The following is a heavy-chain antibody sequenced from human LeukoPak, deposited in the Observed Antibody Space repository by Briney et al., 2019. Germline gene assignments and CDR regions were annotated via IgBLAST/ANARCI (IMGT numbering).Heavy chain of an antibody. Sequence: SETLSLTCAVYGGSFSGYYWSWIRQPPGKGLEWIGEINHSGSTNYNPTLKSRVTISVDTSKNQLSLKLTSVTAADTAVYYCARGRGSYYADWGQGTLVTVSS. CDR2: INHSGST. CDR1: GGSFSGYY. V-gene: IGHV4-34*01. J-gene: IGHJ4*02. CDR3: ARGRGSYYAD. D-gene: IGHD3-10*01.